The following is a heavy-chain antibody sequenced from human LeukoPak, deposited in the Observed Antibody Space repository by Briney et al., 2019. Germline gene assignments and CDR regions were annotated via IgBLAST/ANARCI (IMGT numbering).Heavy chain of an antibody. CDR2: MNPNSGNT. V-gene: IGHV1-8*01. CDR1: GYTFTSYD. CDR3: AKDRNRNFYYDFGY. Sequence: GASVKVSCKASGYTFTSYDINWVRQATGQGLEWMGWMNPNSGNTGYAQKFQGRVTMTRNTSISTAYMELSSLRSEDTAVYYCAKDRNRNFYYDFGYWGQGTLVTVSS. J-gene: IGHJ4*02. D-gene: IGHD3-3*01.